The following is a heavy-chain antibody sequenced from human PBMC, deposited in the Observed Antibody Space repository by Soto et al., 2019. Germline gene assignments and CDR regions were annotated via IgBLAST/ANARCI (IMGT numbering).Heavy chain of an antibody. V-gene: IGHV4-59*08. CDR3: ARQYCSTTTCWAYFDY. CDR2: IHYSGST. Sequence: PSETLSLTCTVSGGSITSYYWNWIRQPPGKGLEWIGYIHYSGSTNYNPSLTSRVTISVDTSKNQFSLKLNSVTAADTAVYFCARQYCSTTTCWAYFDYWGQGTLVTVSS. D-gene: IGHD2-2*01. J-gene: IGHJ4*02. CDR1: GGSITSYY.